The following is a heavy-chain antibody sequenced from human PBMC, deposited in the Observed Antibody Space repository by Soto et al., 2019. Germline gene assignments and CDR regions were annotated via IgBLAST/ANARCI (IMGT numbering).Heavy chain of an antibody. CDR2: IIPIFGTA. V-gene: IGHV1-69*13. J-gene: IGHJ6*02. CDR1: GGTFSSYS. Sequence: SVNVSCESSGGTFSSYSISWVRQAPGQGLEWMGGIIPIFGTANYAQKFQGRVTITADESTSTAYMELSSLRSEDTAVYYCASCYFGLYYYYGMDVWGQGTTVTVSS. D-gene: IGHD2-21*02. CDR3: ASCYFGLYYYYGMDV.